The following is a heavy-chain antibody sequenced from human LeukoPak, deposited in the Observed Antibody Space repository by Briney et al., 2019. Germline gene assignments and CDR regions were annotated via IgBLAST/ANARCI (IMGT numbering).Heavy chain of an antibody. J-gene: IGHJ6*03. D-gene: IGHD2-8*02. V-gene: IGHV3-30*02. Sequence: GGSLRLSCAASGFTFSTYGMHWVRQAPGKGLEWVAFIRNDGSDKYYADSVTGRFTISRDNFKNTLYLQMNSLRAEDTAVYYCAKVATRGTGDYMDVWGKGTTVTVSS. CDR1: GFTFSTYG. CDR2: IRNDGSDK. CDR3: AKVATRGTGDYMDV.